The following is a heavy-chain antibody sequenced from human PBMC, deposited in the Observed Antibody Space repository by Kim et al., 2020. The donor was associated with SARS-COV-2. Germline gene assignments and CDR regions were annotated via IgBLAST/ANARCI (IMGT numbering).Heavy chain of an antibody. CDR3: ALLMALHLDAFDI. V-gene: IGHV1-3*01. D-gene: IGHD2-8*01. J-gene: IGHJ3*02. CDR2: INAGNGNT. Sequence: ASVKVSCKASGYTFTSYAMHWVRQAPGQRLEWMGWINAGNGNTKYSQKFQGRVTITRDTSASTAYMELSSLRSEDTAVYYCALLMALHLDAFDIWGQGTMVTVSS. CDR1: GYTFTSYA.